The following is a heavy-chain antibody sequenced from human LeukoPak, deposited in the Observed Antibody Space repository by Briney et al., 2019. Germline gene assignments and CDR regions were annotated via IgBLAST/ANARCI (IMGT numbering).Heavy chain of an antibody. CDR2: ISGSGGGT. D-gene: IGHD6-19*01. CDR3: AKTLYDVVTGKVDY. V-gene: IGHV3-23*01. J-gene: IGHJ4*02. CDR1: GFTFSSYA. Sequence: PGGSLRLSCAASGFTFSSYAMSWVRQAPGKGLKWVSAISGSGGGTYYVDSVKGRFTISRDSSKNTLYLQMNSLRAEDTAVYYCAKTLYDVVTGKVDYWGQGTLVTVSS.